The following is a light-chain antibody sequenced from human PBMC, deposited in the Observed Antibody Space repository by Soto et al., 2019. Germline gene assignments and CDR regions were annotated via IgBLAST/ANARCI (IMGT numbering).Light chain of an antibody. CDR1: QSVSSF. V-gene: IGKV3-11*01. Sequence: EIVLTQSPATLSLSPGERATLSCRASQSVSSFLAWYQHKPGQPPRLLIYDASNRATGIPARFSGSGSGTDFPLTISSLEPEDFADYYCQQRSNSWTFGQGTKVEIK. CDR3: QQRSNSWT. J-gene: IGKJ1*01. CDR2: DAS.